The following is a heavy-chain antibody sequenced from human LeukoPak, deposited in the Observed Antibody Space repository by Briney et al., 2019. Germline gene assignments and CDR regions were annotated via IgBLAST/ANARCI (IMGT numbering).Heavy chain of an antibody. V-gene: IGHV3-72*01. J-gene: IGHJ2*01. CDR2: TRNKANSYTT. Sequence: GGSLRLSCAASGFTFSDHYMDWVRQAPGKGLEWVGRTRNKANSYTTEYAASVKGRFTISRDDSKNSLYLQMNSLKTEDTAVYYCAREAPPGGSPFYWYFDLWGRGTLVTVSS. CDR3: AREAPPGGSPFYWYFDL. D-gene: IGHD1-26*01. CDR1: GFTFSDHY.